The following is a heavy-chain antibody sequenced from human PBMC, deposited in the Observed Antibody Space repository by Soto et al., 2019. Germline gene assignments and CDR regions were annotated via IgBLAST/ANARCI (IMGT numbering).Heavy chain of an antibody. CDR3: ARLHYGDYGGGAFDI. CDR2: IDHSGST. J-gene: IGHJ3*02. CDR1: GGSFSGYY. Sequence: PSETLSLTCAVYGGSFSGYYWSWIRQPPGKGLEWIGEIDHSGSTNYNPSLKSRVTISVDTSKNQFSLKLSSVTAADTAVYYCARLHYGDYGGGAFDIWGQGTMVTVSS. V-gene: IGHV4-34*01. D-gene: IGHD4-17*01.